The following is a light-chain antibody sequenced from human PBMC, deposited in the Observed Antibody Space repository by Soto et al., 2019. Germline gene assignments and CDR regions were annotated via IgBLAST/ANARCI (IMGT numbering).Light chain of an antibody. V-gene: IGLV1-40*01. Sequence: QSVLTQPPSVSGAPGQRVTISCTGSSSNIGAGYDVHWYQQLPGTAPKLLIYGNSNRPSGVPDRFSGSKSGTSASLAITGLQAEDEADYYCQSYDSSLSGSDVVFGGGTKGDRP. CDR2: GNS. J-gene: IGLJ2*01. CDR3: QSYDSSLSGSDVV. CDR1: SSNIGAGYD.